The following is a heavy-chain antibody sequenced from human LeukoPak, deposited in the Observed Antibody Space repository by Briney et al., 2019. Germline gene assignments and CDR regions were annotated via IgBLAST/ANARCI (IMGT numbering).Heavy chain of an antibody. Sequence: PGGSLRLSCAASGFTFSSYAMSWVRQAPGKGLEWVSAISGSGGSTYYADSVKGRFTISRDNSKNTLYLQMNSLRAEDTAVYYCAKDLEKIFGADFWSSYSPGPIDYWGQGTLVTVSS. D-gene: IGHD3-3*01. CDR2: ISGSGGST. V-gene: IGHV3-23*01. CDR3: AKDLEKIFGADFWSSYSPGPIDY. J-gene: IGHJ4*02. CDR1: GFTFSSYA.